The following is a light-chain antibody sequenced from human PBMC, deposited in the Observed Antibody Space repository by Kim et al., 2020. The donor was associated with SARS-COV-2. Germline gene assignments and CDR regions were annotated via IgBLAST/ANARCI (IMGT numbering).Light chain of an antibody. Sequence: GQRVTISCSGSSANIGNDYVYWYKQLPGAAPKVLVYNIDQRPSGVPDRFSGSKSGTSASLAISGVGSEDEADYYCATWDGSLSAWVFGGGTKLTVL. CDR1: SANIGNDY. J-gene: IGLJ3*02. CDR3: ATWDGSLSAWV. CDR2: NID. V-gene: IGLV1-47*01.